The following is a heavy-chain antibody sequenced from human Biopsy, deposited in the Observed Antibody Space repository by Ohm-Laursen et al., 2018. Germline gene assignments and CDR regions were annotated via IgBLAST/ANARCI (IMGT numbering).Heavy chain of an antibody. CDR2: LFTSGTT. J-gene: IGHJ4*02. Sequence: ETLSLTCTVSGGSINSYYWSWMRQPAGKGLEWIGRLFTSGTTNYSPSLNNRVTMSVDTSKNQFSLRLPSVTAADTAVYYCVRGGSGSFPFDYWGPGTLVTVSS. CDR1: GGSINSYY. D-gene: IGHD3-10*01. V-gene: IGHV4-4*07. CDR3: VRGGSGSFPFDY.